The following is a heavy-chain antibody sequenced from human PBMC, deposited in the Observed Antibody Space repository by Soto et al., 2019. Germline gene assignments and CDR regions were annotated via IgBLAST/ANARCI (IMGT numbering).Heavy chain of an antibody. J-gene: IGHJ5*02. CDR1: GYTFTSYG. V-gene: IGHV1-18*01. Sequence: ASVKVSCKASGYTFTSYGISWVRQAPGQGLEWMGWISAYNGNTNYAQKFQGRVTMTRDTSTSTVYMELSSLRSEDTAVYYCARDSNSQNWFDPWGQGTLVTVS. D-gene: IGHD6-13*01. CDR3: ARDSNSQNWFDP. CDR2: ISAYNGNT.